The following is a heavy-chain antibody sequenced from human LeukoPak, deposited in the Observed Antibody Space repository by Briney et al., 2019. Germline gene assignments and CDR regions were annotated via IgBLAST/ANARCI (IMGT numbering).Heavy chain of an antibody. CDR3: ATETNGRHYDY. J-gene: IGHJ4*02. D-gene: IGHD1-14*01. V-gene: IGHV3-21*06. Sequence: GGSLRLSCTASGLTFSTSGFNWVRQAPGKGLEWVASIGPTGSDRYHADSIKGRFTISRDNANNFLYLQMNSLRAEDTAVYYCATETNGRHYDYWGQGTLHTVSS. CDR1: GLTFSTSG. CDR2: IGPTGSDR.